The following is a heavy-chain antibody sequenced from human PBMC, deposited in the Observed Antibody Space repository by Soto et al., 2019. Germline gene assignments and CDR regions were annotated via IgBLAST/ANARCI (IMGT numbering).Heavy chain of an antibody. CDR2: IYWDDDE. J-gene: IGHJ4*02. CDR1: GFSLNTDGEG. D-gene: IGHD3-10*01. CDR3: AHSRNLITEDAQVGDFDY. V-gene: IGHV2-5*02. Sequence: QITLKESGPTQVKPTQTLTLTCSFSGFSLNTDGEGVGWVRQPPGEALEWLALIYWDDDERYSPSLKTRLTLTKDPSKNQVVLIMTHMDPVDTATYYCAHSRNLITEDAQVGDFDYWGQGTLVTVSS.